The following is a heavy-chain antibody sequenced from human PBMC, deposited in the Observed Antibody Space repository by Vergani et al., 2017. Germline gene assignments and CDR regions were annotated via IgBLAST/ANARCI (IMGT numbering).Heavy chain of an antibody. J-gene: IGHJ6*03. CDR1: GFSFPGYA. V-gene: IGHV3-23*01. CDR3: ARYQGDWRYSRYFYNYYMDV. D-gene: IGHD2-8*02. CDR2: VSGSSATP. Sequence: EVQLLDSGGGLVQPGGSLRLSCEASGFSFPGYAMSWVRQAPGKGLEWVPSVSGSSATPYYADSVKGRFIISRDNSKNTLHLQMNSLRVEDMAVYYCARYQGDWRYSRYFYNYYMDVWGKGTTVTVSS.